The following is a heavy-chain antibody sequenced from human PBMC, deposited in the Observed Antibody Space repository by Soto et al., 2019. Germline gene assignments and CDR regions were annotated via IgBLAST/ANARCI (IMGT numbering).Heavy chain of an antibody. J-gene: IGHJ2*01. CDR1: GYTLTELS. CDR2: FDPEDGET. Sequence: ASVKLSCKVSGYTLTELSMHWVRQAPGKGLEWMGGFDPEDGETIYAQKFQGRVTMTEDTSTDTAYMELSSLRSEDTAVYYCATYYGDYADWYFDLWGRGTLVTVSS. V-gene: IGHV1-24*01. D-gene: IGHD4-17*01. CDR3: ATYYGDYADWYFDL.